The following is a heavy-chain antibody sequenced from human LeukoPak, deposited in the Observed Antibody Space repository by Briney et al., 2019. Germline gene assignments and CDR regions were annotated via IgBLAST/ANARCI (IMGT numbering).Heavy chain of an antibody. Sequence: ASVKVSCKASGYTFTSYDINWVRQATGQGLEWMGWMNPNSGNTGYAQKFQGRGTITMNTSISTAYMELSRLRSEDTAVYYCARGGYDFWSGYYSQLYNWFDPWGQGTLVTVSS. CDR1: GYTFTSYD. D-gene: IGHD3-3*01. V-gene: IGHV1-8*03. J-gene: IGHJ5*02. CDR3: ARGGYDFWSGYYSQLYNWFDP. CDR2: MNPNSGNT.